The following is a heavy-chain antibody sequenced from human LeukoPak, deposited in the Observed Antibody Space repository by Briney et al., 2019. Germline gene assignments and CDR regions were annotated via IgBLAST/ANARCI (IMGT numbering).Heavy chain of an antibody. Sequence: PSETLSLTCAVYGGSFSGYYWSWIRQPPGKGLEWIGEINHSGSTNYNPSLKSRVTISVDTSKNQFSLKLSSVTAADTAVYYCARRITMIVVASRALDIWGQGTMVAVSS. D-gene: IGHD3-22*01. CDR2: INHSGST. V-gene: IGHV4-34*01. J-gene: IGHJ3*02. CDR1: GGSFSGYY. CDR3: ARRITMIVVASRALDI.